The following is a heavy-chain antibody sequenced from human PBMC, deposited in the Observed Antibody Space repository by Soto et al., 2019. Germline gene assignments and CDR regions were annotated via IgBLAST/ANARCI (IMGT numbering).Heavy chain of an antibody. D-gene: IGHD3-16*01. J-gene: IGHJ5*02. Sequence: ASVKVSCKASGYIFTTSPLNWFRQAPGHRPEWMGWIHTGNGDTKYSQKFQGRLTLTRDTSASTGYMELSSLRSEDTAVYFCEREGGIPWGNGTLVTVS. CDR3: EREGGIP. CDR2: IHTGNGDT. CDR1: GYIFTTSP. V-gene: IGHV1-3*04.